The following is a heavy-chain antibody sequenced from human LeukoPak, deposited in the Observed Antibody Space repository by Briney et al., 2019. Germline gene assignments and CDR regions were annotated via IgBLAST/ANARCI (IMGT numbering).Heavy chain of an antibody. CDR2: IYHSGST. V-gene: IGHV4-30-2*01. CDR3: ARAPPGGYIRSDAFDI. D-gene: IGHD3-22*01. Sequence: PSQTLSLTCAVSGGSISSGGYSWSWIRQPPGKGLEWIGYIYHSGSTYYNPSLKSRVTISVDRSKNQFSLKLSSVTAADTAVYYCARAPPGGYIRSDAFDIWGQGTMVTVSS. J-gene: IGHJ3*02. CDR1: GGSISSGGYS.